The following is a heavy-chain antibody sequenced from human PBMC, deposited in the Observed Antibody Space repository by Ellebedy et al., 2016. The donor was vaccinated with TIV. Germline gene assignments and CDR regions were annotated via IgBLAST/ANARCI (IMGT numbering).Heavy chain of an antibody. D-gene: IGHD6-13*01. J-gene: IGHJ4*02. Sequence: GSLRLSCSVSGGSISSSSYYWGWIRQPPGKGLEWLGSLFYSGSTYYNPSLKSRVTISVDTSKNQFSLKLSSVTAADTAVYYCASYSSSWYRDSWGQGTLVTVSS. V-gene: IGHV4-39*07. CDR1: GGSISSSSYY. CDR2: LFYSGST. CDR3: ASYSSSWYRDS.